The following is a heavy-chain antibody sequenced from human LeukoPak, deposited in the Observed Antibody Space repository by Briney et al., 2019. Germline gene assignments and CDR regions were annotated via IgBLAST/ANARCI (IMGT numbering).Heavy chain of an antibody. D-gene: IGHD2-15*01. CDR3: ARVGSARGWYLDL. CDR1: GGSISSGGYY. CDR2: IHHSGST. Sequence: SETLSLTCTVSGGSISSGGYYWSWIRQQPGKGLEWIGYIHHSGSTYYNPSLKSRVTTSVGTSKNQFSLKLTSVTAADTAVYYCARVGSARGWYLDLWGRGTLVTVSS. V-gene: IGHV4-31*03. J-gene: IGHJ2*01.